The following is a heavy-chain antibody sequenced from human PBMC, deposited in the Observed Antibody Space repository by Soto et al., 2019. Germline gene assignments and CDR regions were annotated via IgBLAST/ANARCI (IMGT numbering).Heavy chain of an antibody. V-gene: IGHV3-72*01. CDR2: TRDKANSHTT. D-gene: IGHD4-17*01. CDR1: PFDSADYH. Sequence: GGSLRLPCTGSPFDSADYHRSCIRQAPGKGVKWLGRTRDKANSHTTEYAASVIGRFTITRDDSYNSLYLQINSLKVGDTAVYYCARATTETDYWGQGALVTVSS. J-gene: IGHJ4*02. CDR3: ARATTETDY.